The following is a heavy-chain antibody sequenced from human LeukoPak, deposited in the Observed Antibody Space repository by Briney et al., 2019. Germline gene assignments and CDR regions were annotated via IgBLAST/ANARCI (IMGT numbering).Heavy chain of an antibody. CDR1: GFTFSSYS. J-gene: IGHJ4*02. CDR2: ISSSSSTI. D-gene: IGHD3-10*01. CDR3: ARDYYYGSGSFDY. V-gene: IGHV3-48*01. Sequence: GGSLRLSCAASGFTFSSYSMNWVRQAPGKGLEWVSYISSSSSTIYYADSVKGRFTISRDNAKNSPYLQMNSLRAEDTAVYYCARDYYYGSGSFDYWGQGTLVTVSS.